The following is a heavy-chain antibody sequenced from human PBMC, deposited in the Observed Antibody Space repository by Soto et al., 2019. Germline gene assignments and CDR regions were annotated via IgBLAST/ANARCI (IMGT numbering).Heavy chain of an antibody. CDR3: AKDRSRSYGSGYPLGYFDS. J-gene: IGHJ4*02. CDR2: INPNSGGT. CDR1: GYTFTGYY. Sequence: ASVKVSCKASGYTFTGYYMHWVRQAPGQGLEWMGWINPNSGGTNYAQKFQGRVTMTRDTSISTAYMELNSLRVEDTAVYYCAKDRSRSYGSGYPLGYFDSWGQGTLVTVSS. D-gene: IGHD3-22*01. V-gene: IGHV1-2*02.